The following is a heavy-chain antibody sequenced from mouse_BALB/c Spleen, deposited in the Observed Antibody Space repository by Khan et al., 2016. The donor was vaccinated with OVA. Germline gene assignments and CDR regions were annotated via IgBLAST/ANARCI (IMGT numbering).Heavy chain of an antibody. CDR2: ISTSGSYT. V-gene: IGHV5-6*01. CDR1: GFTFSSYG. J-gene: IGHJ4*01. CDR3: ARCLYGSSYDYYAMDY. Sequence: EVELVESGGDLVKPGGSLKLSCAASGFTFSSYGMSWVRQTPDKRLEWVAIISTSGSYTYYPDSVKGRFTSSRDNATKTLYLQMSSLRSEDTAMYYCARCLYGSSYDYYAMDYWGQRTSGTVSS. D-gene: IGHD1-1*01.